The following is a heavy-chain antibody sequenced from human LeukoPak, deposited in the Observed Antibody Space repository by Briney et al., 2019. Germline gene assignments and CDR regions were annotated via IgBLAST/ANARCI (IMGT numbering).Heavy chain of an antibody. D-gene: IGHD4-11*01. J-gene: IGHJ6*02. V-gene: IGHV3-23*01. CDR3: ARGHSNYYYYYGMDV. CDR1: GFVFSNNA. CDR2: ISGSGGHT. Sequence: PGGSLRLSCAASGFVFSNNAMSWVRQAPGKGLEWVSSISGSGGHTYYADSVKGRFTISRDNAKNSLYLQMNSLRDEDTAVYYCARGHSNYYYYYGMDVWGQGTTVTVSS.